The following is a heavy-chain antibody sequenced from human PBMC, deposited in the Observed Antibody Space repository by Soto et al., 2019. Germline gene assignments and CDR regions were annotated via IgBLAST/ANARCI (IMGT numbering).Heavy chain of an antibody. Sequence: EVQLLESGGGLVQPGGSLRLSCAASGFTFSSYAMSWVRQAPGKGLEWVSAISGSGGSTYYADSVKGRFTISRDNSKNTLYLQMNSLRAEDTAVYYCAKVYQSHQLLYGGDYYYGMDVWGQGTTVTVSS. CDR3: AKVYQSHQLLYGGDYYYGMDV. J-gene: IGHJ6*02. V-gene: IGHV3-23*01. D-gene: IGHD2-2*02. CDR2: ISGSGGST. CDR1: GFTFSSYA.